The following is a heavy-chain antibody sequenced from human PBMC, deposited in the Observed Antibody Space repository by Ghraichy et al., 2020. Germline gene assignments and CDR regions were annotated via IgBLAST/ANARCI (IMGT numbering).Heavy chain of an antibody. CDR3: AWTQFFYYSVDV. Sequence: GVLRLSCVASGLIFSDAWMSWVRQTPEKGLEWVGRIKSKGGGETRDYAAPVNGRFSISRDDSKNTVFLQMNSLTTEDTGVYYCAWTQFFYYSVDVWGQGTTVTVSS. CDR2: IKSKGGGETR. J-gene: IGHJ6*02. D-gene: IGHD3/OR15-3a*01. V-gene: IGHV3-15*01. CDR1: GLIFSDAW.